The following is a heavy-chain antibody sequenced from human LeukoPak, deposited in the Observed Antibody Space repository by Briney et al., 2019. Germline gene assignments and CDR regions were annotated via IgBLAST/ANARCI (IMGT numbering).Heavy chain of an antibody. V-gene: IGHV4-34*01. CDR1: GGSFSGYY. CDR2: INHSGST. CDR3: ARGYCSGGSCFPRRTHYYYYMDV. D-gene: IGHD2-15*01. Sequence: SETLSLTCAVYGGSFSGYYWSWIRQPPGKGLEWIGEINHSGSTNYNPSLKSRVTISVDTSKNQFSLKLSSVTAADTAVYYCARGYCSGGSCFPRRTHYYYYMDVWGKGTTVTVSS. J-gene: IGHJ6*03.